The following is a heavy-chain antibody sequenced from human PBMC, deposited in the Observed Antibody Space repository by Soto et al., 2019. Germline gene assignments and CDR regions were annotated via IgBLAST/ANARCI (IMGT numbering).Heavy chain of an antibody. Sequence: QVQLVQSGAEVKKPGSSVKVSCKASGGTFSSYAISWVRQAPGQGLEWMGGIIPICGTANYAQKFQGRVTITADESTSTAYMELSSLRSEDTAVYYCARALGYYDFWSGYLGHYYYGMDVWGQGTTVTVSS. CDR1: GGTFSSYA. D-gene: IGHD3-3*01. CDR2: IIPICGTA. V-gene: IGHV1-69*12. CDR3: ARALGYYDFWSGYLGHYYYGMDV. J-gene: IGHJ6*02.